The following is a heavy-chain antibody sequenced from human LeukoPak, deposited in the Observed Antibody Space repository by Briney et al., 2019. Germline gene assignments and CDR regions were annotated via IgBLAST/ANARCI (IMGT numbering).Heavy chain of an antibody. J-gene: IGHJ4*02. Sequence: SETLSLTCTVSGGSITNDGYYWSWIRQHPGKGLEWIGYIYYSGTTYYNPSLKSRVTISVDTSTNQFSLNLISVTAADTAVYYCARHGGGAARGLDYWGQGTLVTVSS. CDR1: GGSITNDGYY. CDR2: IYYSGTT. V-gene: IGHV4-31*03. D-gene: IGHD6-6*01. CDR3: ARHGGGAARGLDY.